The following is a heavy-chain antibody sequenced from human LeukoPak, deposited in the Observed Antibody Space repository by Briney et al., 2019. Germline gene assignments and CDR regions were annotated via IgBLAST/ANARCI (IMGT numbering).Heavy chain of an antibody. CDR2: ISYDGSNK. Sequence: PGVSLRLSCAASGFTFSSYGMHWVRQAPGKGLEWVAVISYDGSNKYYADSVKGRFTISRDNSKNTLYLQMNSLRAEDTAVYYCAKDLGSSPYYYYGMDVWGQGTTVTVSS. J-gene: IGHJ6*02. CDR1: GFTFSSYG. CDR3: AKDLGSSPYYYYGMDV. V-gene: IGHV3-30*18. D-gene: IGHD6-6*01.